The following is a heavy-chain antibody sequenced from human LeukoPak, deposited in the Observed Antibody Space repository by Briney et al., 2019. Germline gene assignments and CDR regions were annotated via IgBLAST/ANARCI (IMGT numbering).Heavy chain of an antibody. CDR1: GGPISSYY. CDR2: IYYSGST. D-gene: IGHD3-16*02. V-gene: IGHV4-59*01. J-gene: IGHJ4*02. Sequence: SETLSLTCAVSGGPISSYYWSWLRQPPGKGLEWIGYIYYSGSTNYNPSLKSRVTISVDTSKDQFSLKLSSVTAADTAVYYCARYVWGSYPTFEDYWGQGTLVTVSS. CDR3: ARYVWGSYPTFEDY.